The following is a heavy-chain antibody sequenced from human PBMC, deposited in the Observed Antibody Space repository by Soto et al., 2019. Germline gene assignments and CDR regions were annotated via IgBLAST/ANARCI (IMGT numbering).Heavy chain of an antibody. CDR3: APAASIFRAASDY. CDR1: GDTFSSHS. CDR2: IIPSVGTE. J-gene: IGHJ4*02. D-gene: IGHD3-3*01. V-gene: IGHV1-69*08. Sequence: QVQLVHSGAEVKKPGSSVKVSCKASGDTFSSHSFTWVRQAPGQGLEWMGRIIPSVGTESHAQKCKGRVTISADTSAGTVYMELSSLRSVDRAIYYCAPAASIFRAASDYWGQGTLVTVSS.